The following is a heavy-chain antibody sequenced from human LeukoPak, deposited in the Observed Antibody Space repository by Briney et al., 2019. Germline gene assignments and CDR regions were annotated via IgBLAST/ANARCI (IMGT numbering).Heavy chain of an antibody. CDR1: GFAFSDAW. D-gene: IGHD6-19*01. Sequence: GGSLRLSCATSGFAFSDAWMSWVRQAPGKGLEWVSVIYSGGSTYYADSVKGRFTISRHNSQNTLYLQMNSLKSEDTAVYYCARAADGSSGRFDYWGQGTLVTVSS. CDR2: IYSGGST. V-gene: IGHV3-53*04. J-gene: IGHJ4*02. CDR3: ARAADGSSGRFDY.